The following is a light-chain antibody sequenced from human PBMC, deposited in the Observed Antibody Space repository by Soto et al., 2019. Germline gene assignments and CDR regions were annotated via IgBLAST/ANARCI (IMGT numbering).Light chain of an antibody. J-gene: IGLJ1*01. V-gene: IGLV2-11*01. CDR2: DVS. CDR3: CSYAGSYTYV. Sequence: QSALTQPRSVSRSPGQSVTISCTGTSSDVGGYNYVSWYQQHPGKAPKLMIYDVSQRPSGVPDRFSGSKSGNTASLTISGLQSEDEADYYCCSYAGSYTYVFGTGTKLTVL. CDR1: SSDVGGYNY.